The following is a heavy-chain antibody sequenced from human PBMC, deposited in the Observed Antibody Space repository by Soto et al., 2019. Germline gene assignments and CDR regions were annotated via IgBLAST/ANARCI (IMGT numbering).Heavy chain of an antibody. CDR2: IYYSGST. Sequence: SETLSLTCTVSGGSISSYYWSWIRQPPGKGLEWIGYIYYSGSTNYNPSLKSRVTISVDTSKNQFSLKLSSVTAADTAVYYCARVRGIALLPYYYYGMDVWGQGNTVTVSS. CDR3: ARVRGIALLPYYYYGMDV. J-gene: IGHJ6*02. V-gene: IGHV4-59*13. CDR1: GGSISSYY. D-gene: IGHD6-13*01.